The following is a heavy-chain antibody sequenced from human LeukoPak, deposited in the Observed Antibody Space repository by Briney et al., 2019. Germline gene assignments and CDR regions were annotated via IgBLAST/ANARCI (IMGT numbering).Heavy chain of an antibody. V-gene: IGHV3-21*01. Sequence: PGGSLRLSCAASGFTFSSYSMNWVRQAPGKGLEWVSSISSSSSYIYYADSVKGQFTISRDNAKNSLYLQMNSLRAEDTAVYYCARDLIYYDILTGFDYWGQGTLVTVSS. CDR2: ISSSSSYI. CDR1: GFTFSSYS. J-gene: IGHJ4*02. CDR3: ARDLIYYDILTGFDY. D-gene: IGHD3-9*01.